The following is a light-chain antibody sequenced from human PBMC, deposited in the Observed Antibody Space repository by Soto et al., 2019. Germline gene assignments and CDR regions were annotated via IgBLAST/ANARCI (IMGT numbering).Light chain of an antibody. V-gene: IGLV2-14*01. CDR3: SSYTSSSSYV. CDR2: DVT. CDR1: SSDVGGYKY. J-gene: IGLJ1*01. Sequence: QSALTQPASVSGSPGQSITISCNGTSSDVGGYKYVSWYQQHPDKAPKLIIYDVTNRPSGISNRFSGSKSGNTASLTISGLQAEDEADYYCSSYTSSSSYVFGTGTKLTVL.